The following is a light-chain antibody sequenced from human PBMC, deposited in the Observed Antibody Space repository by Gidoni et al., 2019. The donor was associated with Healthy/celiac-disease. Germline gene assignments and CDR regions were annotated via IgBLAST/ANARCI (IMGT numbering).Light chain of an antibody. CDR1: QSVSSSY. Sequence: EIVLTQSPGTLSLSPGERATLSCRASQSVSSSYLAWYQQKPGQAPRLRIYGASSRATGIPDRFSGSWSGTDFTLTISRLEPEDFAVYYCQQYGSSPWTFGQXTKVEIK. CDR2: GAS. J-gene: IGKJ1*01. V-gene: IGKV3-20*01. CDR3: QQYGSSPWT.